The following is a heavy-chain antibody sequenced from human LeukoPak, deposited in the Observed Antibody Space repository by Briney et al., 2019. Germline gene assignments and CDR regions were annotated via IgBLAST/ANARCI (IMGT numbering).Heavy chain of an antibody. V-gene: IGHV4-39*07. D-gene: IGHD3-9*01. Sequence: SETLSLTCSVSGDSITNYNYHWGWIRQPPGKGLEWIGRLYNTGSTDNTDSNPSLQSRVTISADTSMNQIFLRLTSVTAADTAVYYCARDLAPSYDILTGYYKPGENWGQGTLVTVSS. CDR1: GDSITNYNYH. J-gene: IGHJ4*02. CDR2: LYNTGSTDNT. CDR3: ARDLAPSYDILTGYYKPGEN.